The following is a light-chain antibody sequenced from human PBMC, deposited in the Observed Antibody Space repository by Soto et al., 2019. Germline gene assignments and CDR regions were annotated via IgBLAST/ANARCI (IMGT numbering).Light chain of an antibody. CDR2: DVS. J-gene: IGLJ3*02. CDR3: SSFTSSNTVV. CDR1: NSDVGRYNY. Sequence: QSVLTQPASVSGSPGQSITISCTGTNSDVGRYNYVSWYQQHPAKVPKLMIYDVSNRPSGVSDRFSGSKSGNTASLTISGLQAEDEGDYYCSSFTSSNTVVFGGGTKLTVL. V-gene: IGLV2-14*03.